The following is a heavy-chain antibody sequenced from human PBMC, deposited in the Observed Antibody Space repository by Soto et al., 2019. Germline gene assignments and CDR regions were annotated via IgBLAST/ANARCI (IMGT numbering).Heavy chain of an antibody. CDR3: ARGRGDGYNQNWYFDL. Sequence: SETLSLTCAVYGGSFIGYYCSCVRHPPLKWREWIGEINNGGSSNYNPSLKSRGSMSVGTSNNQFSLKLTSVTAADTAVYYCARGRGDGYNQNWYFDLWGRGTLVTVSS. CDR1: GGSFIGYY. D-gene: IGHD3-10*01. V-gene: IGHV4-34*01. CDR2: INNGGSS. J-gene: IGHJ2*01.